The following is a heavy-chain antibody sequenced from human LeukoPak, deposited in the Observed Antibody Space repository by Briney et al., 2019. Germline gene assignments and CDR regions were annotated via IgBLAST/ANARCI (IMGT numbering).Heavy chain of an antibody. J-gene: IGHJ4*01. Sequence: PGGSLRLSCEASGFSFSSYAFAWVRQGPGKGLEWVAAVTSGGGGTRFADSVKGRFTISRDNTKNTMYLQMNSLRVDDTAMYFCGSDHNGDYVGALGYWGRGALVTVSS. CDR3: GSDHNGDYVGALGY. CDR2: VTSGGGGT. CDR1: GFSFSSYA. D-gene: IGHD4-17*01. V-gene: IGHV3-23*01.